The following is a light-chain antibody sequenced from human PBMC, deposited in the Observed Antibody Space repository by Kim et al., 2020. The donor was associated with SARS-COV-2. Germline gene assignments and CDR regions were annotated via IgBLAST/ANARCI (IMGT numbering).Light chain of an antibody. V-gene: IGLV2-23*02. Sequence: QSALTQPASVSGSPGQSITISCTGTSSDVGSYNLVSWYQQHPGKAPKLMIYEVTKRPSGVSNRFSGSKSGNTASLTISGLQAEDDADYYCSSFAGSTTYVVFGGGTQLTVL. CDR1: SSDVGSYNL. CDR2: EVT. J-gene: IGLJ2*01. CDR3: SSFAGSTTYVV.